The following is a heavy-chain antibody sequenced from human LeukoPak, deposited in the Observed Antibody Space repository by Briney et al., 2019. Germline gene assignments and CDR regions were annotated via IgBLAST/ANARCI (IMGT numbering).Heavy chain of an antibody. CDR3: VKWYGSGTYYDY. D-gene: IGHD3-10*01. CDR2: ISGSGGST. J-gene: IGHJ4*02. V-gene: IGHV3-23*01. Sequence: PGGSLRLSCAASGFTFSSYGMSWVRQAPGKGLEWVSAISGSGGSTYYADSVKGRFTISRDNSKNTLYLQMNSLRAEDTAVYYCVKWYGSGTYYDYWGQGTLVTVSS. CDR1: GFTFSSYG.